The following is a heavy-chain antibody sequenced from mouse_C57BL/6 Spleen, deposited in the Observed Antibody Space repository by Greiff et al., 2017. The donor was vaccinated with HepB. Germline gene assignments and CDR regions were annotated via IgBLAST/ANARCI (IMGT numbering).Heavy chain of an antibody. Sequence: VQLKESGAELVRPGASVKLSCTASGFNIKDDYMHWVKQRPEQGLEWIGWIDPENGDTEYASKFQGKATITADTSSNTAYLQLSSLTSEYTAVYYCTTLGSSNYFDYWGQGTTLTVSS. J-gene: IGHJ2*01. CDR2: IDPENGDT. V-gene: IGHV14-4*01. CDR1: GFNIKDDY. D-gene: IGHD1-1*01. CDR3: TTLGSSNYFDY.